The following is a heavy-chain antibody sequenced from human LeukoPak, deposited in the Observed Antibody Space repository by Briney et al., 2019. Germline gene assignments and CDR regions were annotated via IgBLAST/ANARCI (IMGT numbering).Heavy chain of an antibody. CDR3: ATGPYSAFEM. CDR1: GFTFTDFW. CDR2: VKGDEIST. D-gene: IGHD2-21*01. J-gene: IGHJ3*02. V-gene: IGHV3-74*01. Sequence: QTGGSLRLSCAASGFTFTDFWMHWVRQAPGGGLVWVSRVKGDEISTLYADSVKGRFTISRDNAKNTLYLQMNSLRADDTALYYCATGPYSAFEMWGQGTMVTVSS.